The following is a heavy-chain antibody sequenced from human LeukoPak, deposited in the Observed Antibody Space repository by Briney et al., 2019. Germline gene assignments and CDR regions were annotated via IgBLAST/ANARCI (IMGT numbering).Heavy chain of an antibody. V-gene: IGHV1-8*03. J-gene: IGHJ5*02. CDR1: GYTITNNY. CDR2: MNPNSGNT. Sequence: ASVKVSCKASGYTITNNYMHWVRQATGQGLEWMGWMNPNSGNTGYAQKFQGRVTITRNTSISTAYMELSSLRSEDTAVYYCARDGYYDSPAFDPWGQGTLVTVSS. CDR3: ARDGYYDSPAFDP. D-gene: IGHD3-22*01.